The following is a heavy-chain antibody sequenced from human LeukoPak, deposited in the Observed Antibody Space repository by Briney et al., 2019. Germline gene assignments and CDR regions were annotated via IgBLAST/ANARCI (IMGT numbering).Heavy chain of an antibody. D-gene: IGHD3-3*01. V-gene: IGHV3-21*01. CDR1: GFTFSSYA. CDR3: ARGESTDLFGVVIMGSY. CDR2: ISSSSSYI. J-gene: IGHJ4*02. Sequence: GGSLRLSCAASGFTFSSYAMSWVRQAPGKGLEWVSSISSSSSYIYYADSVKGRFTISRDNAKNSLYLQMNSLRAEDTAVYYCARGESTDLFGVVIMGSYWGQGTLVTVSS.